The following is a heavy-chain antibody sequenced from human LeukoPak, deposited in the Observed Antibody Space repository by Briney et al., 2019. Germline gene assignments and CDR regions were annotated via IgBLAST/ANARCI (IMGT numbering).Heavy chain of an antibody. D-gene: IGHD3-22*01. CDR1: GFTFSSYA. CDR2: ISGSGGNT. Sequence: GGSLRLSCAASGFTFSSYAMSWVRQAPGKGLEWVSGISGSGGNTYYADSVKGRFTISRDNSKNTLYLQMNSLRAEDTAAYYCAKDGYYYDSSGYYGQTFDYWGQGTLVTVSS. CDR3: AKDGYYYDSSGYYGQTFDY. J-gene: IGHJ4*02. V-gene: IGHV3-23*01.